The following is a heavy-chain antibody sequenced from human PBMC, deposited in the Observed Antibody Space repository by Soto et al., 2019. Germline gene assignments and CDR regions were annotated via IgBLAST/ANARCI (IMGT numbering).Heavy chain of an antibody. V-gene: IGHV3-33*01. CDR2: IWYDGSRI. D-gene: IGHD3-10*01. J-gene: IGHJ6*02. Sequence: QVQLVESGGGVVQPGRSLRLSCAASGFTFSSHGMHWVRQAPGKGLDWVAVIWYDGSRIYYADSVEGRFTISRDNSKNTLYLQMDSLRAEDTAVYYCARGYYGSGSNYGMDVWGQGTTVTVSS. CDR1: GFTFSSHG. CDR3: ARGYYGSGSNYGMDV.